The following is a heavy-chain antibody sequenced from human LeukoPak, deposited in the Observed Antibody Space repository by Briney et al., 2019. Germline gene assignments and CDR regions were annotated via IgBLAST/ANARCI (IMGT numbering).Heavy chain of an antibody. Sequence: GGSLRLSCAASGFTFSSYEMNWVRQAPGKGLEWVSYISNSGSTIYYTDSVKGRFTISRDNAKNSLYLQMNSLRAEDTAVYYCARDPGYFVGYWGQGTLVTVSS. V-gene: IGHV3-48*03. CDR1: GFTFSSYE. CDR3: ARDPGYFVGY. D-gene: IGHD2/OR15-2a*01. CDR2: ISNSGSTI. J-gene: IGHJ4*02.